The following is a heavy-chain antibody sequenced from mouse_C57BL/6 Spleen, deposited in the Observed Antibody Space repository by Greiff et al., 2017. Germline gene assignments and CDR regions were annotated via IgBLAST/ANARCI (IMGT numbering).Heavy chain of an antibody. D-gene: IGHD2-5*01. CDR1: GFTFSDAW. V-gene: IGHV6-6*01. J-gene: IGHJ3*01. Sequence: EVMLVESGGGLVQPGGSMKLSCAASGFTFSDAWMDWVRQSPEKGLEWVAEIRNKANNHATYYAESVKGRFTISRDDSKSSVYLQMNSLRAEDTGIYYCTRPRYSNTWFAYWGQGTLVTVSA. CDR3: TRPRYSNTWFAY. CDR2: IRNKANNHAT.